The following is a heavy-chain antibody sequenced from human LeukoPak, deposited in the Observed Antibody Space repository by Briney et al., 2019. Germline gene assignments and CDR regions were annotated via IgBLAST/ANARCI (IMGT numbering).Heavy chain of an antibody. CDR2: ISAYNGNT. D-gene: IGHD5-24*01. Sequence: ASVRVSCKASGYTFTSYAITWVRQAPGQGLEWMGWISAYNGNTNYAQNLQGRVTMTTDTSTSTAYMELRSLRSDDTAMYYCARMEMATAIFDYWGQGTLVTVSS. CDR1: GYTFTSYA. CDR3: ARMEMATAIFDY. V-gene: IGHV1-18*01. J-gene: IGHJ4*02.